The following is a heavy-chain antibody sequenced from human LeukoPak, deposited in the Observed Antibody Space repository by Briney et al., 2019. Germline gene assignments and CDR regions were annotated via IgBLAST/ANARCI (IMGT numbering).Heavy chain of an antibody. Sequence: QSGRSLRLSCAASGFTFDDYAMHWVRQAPGKGLEWVSGISWNSGSIGYADSVKGRFTISRDNAKNSLYLQMNSLRAEDTAVYYCASRYSSSWYVLDYWGQGTLVTVSS. CDR2: ISWNSGSI. CDR3: ASRYSSSWYVLDY. CDR1: GFTFDDYA. V-gene: IGHV3-9*01. J-gene: IGHJ4*02. D-gene: IGHD6-13*01.